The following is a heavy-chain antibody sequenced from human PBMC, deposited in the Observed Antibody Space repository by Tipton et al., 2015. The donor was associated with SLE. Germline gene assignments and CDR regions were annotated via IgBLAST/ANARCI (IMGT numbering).Heavy chain of an antibody. CDR1: GFVFGSFA. CDR3: AKEMGCSSGTCYEDYLDY. CDR2: INWNGGSI. D-gene: IGHD2-15*01. J-gene: IGHJ4*02. Sequence: SLRLSCEASGFVFGSFAMHWVRQAPGKGLEWVSGINWNGGSIGYADSVKGRFTISRDNAKNSLYLQMNSLRAEDTALYYCAKEMGCSSGTCYEDYLDYWGQGTLVTVSS. V-gene: IGHV3-9*01.